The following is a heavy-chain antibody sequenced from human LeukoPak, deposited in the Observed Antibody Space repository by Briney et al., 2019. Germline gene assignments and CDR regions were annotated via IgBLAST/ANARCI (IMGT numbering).Heavy chain of an antibody. D-gene: IGHD6-13*01. Sequence: GGSLRLSSAASGFTFSSYGMHWVRQAPGKGLEWVAVIWYDGSNKYYADSVKGRFTISRDNSKNTLYLQMNSLRAEDTAVYYCARDQLAAAAPVSIDYWGQGTLVTVSS. CDR2: IWYDGSNK. CDR3: ARDQLAAAAPVSIDY. V-gene: IGHV3-33*01. CDR1: GFTFSSYG. J-gene: IGHJ4*02.